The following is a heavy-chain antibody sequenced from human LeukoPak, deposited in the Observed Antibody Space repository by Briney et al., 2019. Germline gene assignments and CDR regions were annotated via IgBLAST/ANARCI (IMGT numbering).Heavy chain of an antibody. D-gene: IGHD1-26*01. CDR1: GYTFTSYD. J-gene: IGHJ4*02. CDR2: INPNSGGT. V-gene: IGHV1-2*02. Sequence: ASVKVSCKASGYTFTSYDINWVRQATGQGLEWMGWINPNSGGTNYAQKFQGRVTMTRDTSISTAYMELSRLRSDDTAVYYCARDLGGSYWGTFVYWGQGTLVTVSS. CDR3: ARDLGGSYWGTFVY.